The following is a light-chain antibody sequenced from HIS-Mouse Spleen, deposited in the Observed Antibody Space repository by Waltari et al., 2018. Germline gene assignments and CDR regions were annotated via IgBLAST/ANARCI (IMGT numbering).Light chain of an antibody. J-gene: IGKJ4*01. V-gene: IGKV1-5*03. CDR3: QQYNSYSLT. CDR1: QSISSW. Sequence: DIQMTQSPSTLSASVGDRVTITCRASQSISSWLAWYQQKPGKAPKLLIYKASSLESGVPSRFSGSGSGTEFTLTISSLQPDDFASYYCQQYNSYSLTFGGGTKVEIK. CDR2: KAS.